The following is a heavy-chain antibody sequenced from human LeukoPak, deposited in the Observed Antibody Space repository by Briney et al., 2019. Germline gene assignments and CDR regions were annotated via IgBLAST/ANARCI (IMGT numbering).Heavy chain of an antibody. D-gene: IGHD2-2*01. V-gene: IGHV3-11*04. CDR1: GFTFSDYY. Sequence: PGGSLRLSCAASGFTFSDYYMRWVRQAPGKGLDWVSYISSGVTTIYYADSVEGRFTISRDNAKNSLYLQMNSLRAEDTAVYYCARDTSSSPDCSSTSCYISDFWSTYYYYYYMDVWGKGTTVTVSS. CDR3: ARDTSSSPDCSSTSCYISDFWSTYYYYYYMDV. J-gene: IGHJ6*03. CDR2: ISSGVTTI.